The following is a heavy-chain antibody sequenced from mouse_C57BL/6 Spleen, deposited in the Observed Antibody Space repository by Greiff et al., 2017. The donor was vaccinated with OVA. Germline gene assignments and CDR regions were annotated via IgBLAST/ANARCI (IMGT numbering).Heavy chain of an antibody. CDR1: GYTFTSYW. CDR2: IHPTGGST. CDR3: ARSRMDVYSAWYAY. D-gene: IGHD2-3*01. Sequence: QVQLQQPGAELVKPGASVKLSCKASGYTFTSYWMHWVKQRPGQGLEWIGMIHPTGGSTNYNEKFKSKATLTVDKSSSTAYMQLSSLTSEDSAVYYCARSRMDVYSAWYAYWGQWTLVTVAA. V-gene: IGHV1-64*01. J-gene: IGHJ3*01.